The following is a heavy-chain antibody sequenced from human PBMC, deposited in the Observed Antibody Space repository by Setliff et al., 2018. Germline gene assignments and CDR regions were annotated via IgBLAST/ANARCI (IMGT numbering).Heavy chain of an antibody. J-gene: IGHJ4*02. CDR1: GGTFSIYT. Sequence: ASVKVSCKASGGTFSIYTISWVRQAPGQGLEWMGRIIPIFGTANYAQKFQGRVTITADKSTSTAYMELSSLRSEDTAVYYCARDEGSGWYVGYWGQGTLVTVS. CDR2: IIPIFGTA. CDR3: ARDEGSGWYVGY. V-gene: IGHV1-69*08. D-gene: IGHD6-19*01.